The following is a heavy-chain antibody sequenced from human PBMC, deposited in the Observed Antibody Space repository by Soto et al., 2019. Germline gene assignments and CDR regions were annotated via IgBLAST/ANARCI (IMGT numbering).Heavy chain of an antibody. D-gene: IGHD6-13*01. Sequence: QVQLQESGPGLVKPSQTLSLTCTVSGGSISSGGYYWSWIRQHPGKRLEWIGYIYYSGSTYYNPSRQSRVTTSVDTSKNQFSLKRRCVTAAETAVYYCARPGIAAAGYVYYCGQGTLVTVSS. CDR2: IYYSGST. V-gene: IGHV4-31*03. J-gene: IGHJ4*02. CDR1: GGSISSGGYY. CDR3: ARPGIAAAGYVYY.